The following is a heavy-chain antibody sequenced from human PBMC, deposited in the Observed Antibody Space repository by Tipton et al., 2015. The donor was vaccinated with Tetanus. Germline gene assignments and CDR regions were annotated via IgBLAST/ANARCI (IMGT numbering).Heavy chain of an antibody. V-gene: IGHV4-31*03. J-gene: IGHJ4*02. Sequence: TLSLTCTVSGGSISSGGYYWSWIRQHPGKGLEWIGYIYYSGSTYYNPSLKSRVTISVDTSKNQFSLKLSSVTAADTAVYYCARPYGDYVRAYYFDYWGQGTLVTVSS. D-gene: IGHD4-17*01. CDR2: IYYSGST. CDR1: GGSISSGGYY. CDR3: ARPYGDYVRAYYFDY.